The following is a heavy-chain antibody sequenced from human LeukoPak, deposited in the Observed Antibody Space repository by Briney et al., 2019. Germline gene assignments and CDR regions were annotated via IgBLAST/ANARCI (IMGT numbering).Heavy chain of an antibody. D-gene: IGHD1-1*01. Sequence: GSLRLSCAASGFMFSNYWMSWVRQAPGKGLEWVANIKVDGSEKYYVDSVKGRFTISRDNAENSLYLQMNSLRADDTAVYYCARKTGTTGEAFDYWGQGTLVTVSS. CDR1: GFMFSNYW. CDR2: IKVDGSEK. CDR3: ARKTGTTGEAFDY. J-gene: IGHJ4*02. V-gene: IGHV3-7*03.